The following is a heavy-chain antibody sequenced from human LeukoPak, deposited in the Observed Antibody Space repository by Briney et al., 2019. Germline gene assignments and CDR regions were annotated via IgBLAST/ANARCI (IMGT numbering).Heavy chain of an antibody. J-gene: IGHJ4*02. CDR1: GFTFDDYG. Sequence: PGGSLRLSCAASGFTFDDYGMSWGRQAPGKGLEWVSGINWNGGSTGYADSVKGRFTISRDNPKNTLYLQMNSLRAEDTAVYFCAKRGVVIRVILVGFHKEAYYFDSWGQGALVTVSS. CDR2: INWNGGST. CDR3: AKRGVVIRVILVGFHKEAYYFDS. V-gene: IGHV3-20*04. D-gene: IGHD3-22*01.